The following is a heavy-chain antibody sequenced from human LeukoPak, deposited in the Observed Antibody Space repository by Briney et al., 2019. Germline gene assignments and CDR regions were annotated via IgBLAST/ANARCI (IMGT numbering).Heavy chain of an antibody. CDR2: IRTDGTTT. D-gene: IGHD3-16*01. J-gene: IGHJ2*01. CDR3: ARSFGWHFDL. V-gene: IGHV3-48*03. CDR1: GFTFSGSE. Sequence: GGSLRLSCTASGFTFSGSEMSWVRQTPGKGLEWLSNIRTDGTTTYYADSVKGRFTISRDNAEHSLYLQMDRLRPDDTALYYCARSFGWHFDLWGRGTLVTVSS.